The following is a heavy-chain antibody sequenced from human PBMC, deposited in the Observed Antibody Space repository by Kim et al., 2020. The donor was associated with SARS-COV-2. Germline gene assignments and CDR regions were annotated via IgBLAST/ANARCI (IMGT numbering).Heavy chain of an antibody. D-gene: IGHD6-19*01. CDR2: ISSSSTYI. V-gene: IGHV3-21*01. CDR3: VRASKYSSAWYYFDY. Sequence: GGSLRLSCAASGFTFSTYNMHWVRQAPGKGLERVSSISSSSTYIYYADSVKGRFTISRDNAKNSLCLQMNSLRPEDTAVYYCVRASKYSSAWYYFDYWGQGALVTVSS. J-gene: IGHJ4*02. CDR1: GFTFSTYN.